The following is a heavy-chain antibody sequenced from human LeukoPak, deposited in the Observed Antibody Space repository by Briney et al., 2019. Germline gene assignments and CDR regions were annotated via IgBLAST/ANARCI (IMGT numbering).Heavy chain of an antibody. CDR2: IYYSGST. J-gene: IGHJ1*01. V-gene: IGHV4-59*01. CDR3: ARGAHYYYYDSSGYYPAEYFQH. CDR1: GGSISSYY. D-gene: IGHD3-22*01. Sequence: PSETLSLTCTVSGGSISSYYWSWIRQPPGKGLEWIGYIYYSGSTNYNPSLKSRVTISVDTSKNQFSLKLSSVTAADTAVYYCARGAHYYYYDSSGYYPAEYFQHWGQGTLVTVSS.